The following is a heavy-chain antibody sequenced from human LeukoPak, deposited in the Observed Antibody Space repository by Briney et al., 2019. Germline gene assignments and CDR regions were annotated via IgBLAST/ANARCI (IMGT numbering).Heavy chain of an antibody. CDR2: ISGSGGST. D-gene: IGHD3-3*01. J-gene: IGHJ6*03. CDR3: AKTLSIFGVVMDYYYMDV. V-gene: IGHV3-23*01. Sequence: GGSLRLSCAASGFTFSNYAMNWVRQAPGKGLEWVSTISGSGGSTYYADSVKGRFTISRDNSKNTLYLQMNSLRAEDTTVYYCAKTLSIFGVVMDYYYMDVWGKGTTVTVSS. CDR1: GFTFSNYA.